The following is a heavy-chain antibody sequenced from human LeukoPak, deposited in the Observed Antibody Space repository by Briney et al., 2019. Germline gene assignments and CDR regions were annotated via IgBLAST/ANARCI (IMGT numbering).Heavy chain of an antibody. D-gene: IGHD6-13*01. CDR1: GYTFTGYY. CDR3: ARDAAGYSSSWYFSFDY. CDR2: INPNSGGT. J-gene: IGHJ4*02. Sequence: ASVNVSCKASGYTFTGYYMHWVRQAPGQGLEWMGWINPNSGGTNYAQKFQGRVTMTRDTSISTAYMELSRLRSDDTAVYYCARDAAGYSSSWYFSFDYWGQGTLVTVSS. V-gene: IGHV1-2*02.